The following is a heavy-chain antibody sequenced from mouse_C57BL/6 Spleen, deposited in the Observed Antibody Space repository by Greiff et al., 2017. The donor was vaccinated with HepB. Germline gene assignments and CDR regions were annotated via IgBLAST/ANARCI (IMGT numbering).Heavy chain of an antibody. V-gene: IGHV1-7*01. Sequence: QVQLQQSGAELEKPGASVKLSCKASGYTFTSYWMHWVKQSPGQGLEWIGYINPSSGYTKYNQKFKDKATLTADTSSSTAYMQLSSLTYEDSADYYCGRSVYYYLDYWGQGTTLTVSA. CDR3: GRSVYYYLDY. D-gene: IGHD1-1*01. CDR2: INPSSGYT. J-gene: IGHJ2*01. CDR1: GYTFTSYW.